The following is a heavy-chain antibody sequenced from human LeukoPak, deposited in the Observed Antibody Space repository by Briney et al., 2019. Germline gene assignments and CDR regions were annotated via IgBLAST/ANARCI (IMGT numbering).Heavy chain of an antibody. CDR1: GFTFSSYA. J-gene: IGHJ1*01. V-gene: IGHV3-30*04. CDR2: ISYDGSNK. Sequence: GRSLRLSCAASGFTFSSYAMHWVRQAPGKGLEWVAGISYDGSNKYYADSVKGRFTISRDNSKNTLYLQMNSLRAEDTAVYYCAKDHYPYYYDSRLGGFQHWGQGTLVTVSS. D-gene: IGHD3-22*01. CDR3: AKDHYPYYYDSRLGGFQH.